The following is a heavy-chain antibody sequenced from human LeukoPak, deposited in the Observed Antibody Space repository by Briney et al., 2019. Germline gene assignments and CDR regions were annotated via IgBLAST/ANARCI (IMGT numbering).Heavy chain of an antibody. V-gene: IGHV3-30*04. J-gene: IGHJ4*02. Sequence: GGSLGLSCAASGFTFSSYAMHWVRQAPGKGLEWVAVISYDGSNKYYADSVKGRFTISRDNSKNTLYLQMNSLRAEDTAVYYCARDSRFDGSGSYYLGKFDYWGQGTLVTVSS. CDR3: ARDSRFDGSGSYYLGKFDY. CDR1: GFTFSSYA. CDR2: ISYDGSNK. D-gene: IGHD3-10*01.